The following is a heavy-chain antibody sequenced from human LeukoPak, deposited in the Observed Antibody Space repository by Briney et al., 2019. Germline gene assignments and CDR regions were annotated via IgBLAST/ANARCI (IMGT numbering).Heavy chain of an antibody. Sequence: GGSLRLSCAASGFTVSSNYMSWVRQAPGKGLEWMANIKQDGSEKYYVDSVKGRFTISRDNAKNSLYLQMNSLRVDDTAVYYCARDDFDYWGQGTLVTVSS. CDR3: ARDDFDY. CDR1: GFTVSSNY. V-gene: IGHV3-7*03. J-gene: IGHJ4*02. CDR2: IKQDGSEK.